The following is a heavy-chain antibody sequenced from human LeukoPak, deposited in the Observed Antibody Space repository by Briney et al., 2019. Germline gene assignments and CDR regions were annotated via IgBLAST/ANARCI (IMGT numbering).Heavy chain of an antibody. J-gene: IGHJ5*02. V-gene: IGHV1-69*05. CDR1: GYTFTTYY. Sequence: SVKVSCKASGYTFTTYYMHWVRQAPGQGLEWMGGIIPIFGTANYAQKFQGRVTITTDESTSTAYMELRSLRSDDTAVYYCARAGSSWDWFDPWGQGTLVTVSS. D-gene: IGHD6-13*01. CDR2: IIPIFGTA. CDR3: ARAGSSWDWFDP.